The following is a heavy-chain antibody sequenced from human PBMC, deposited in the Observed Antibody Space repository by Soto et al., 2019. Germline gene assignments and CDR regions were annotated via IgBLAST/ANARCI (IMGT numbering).Heavy chain of an antibody. CDR2: IIPIFGTA. CDR1: GGTFSSYA. CDR3: ARGSGDGYNYAYFDY. V-gene: IGHV1-69*13. D-gene: IGHD5-12*01. J-gene: IGHJ4*02. Sequence: GASVKVSCKASGGTFSSYAISWVRQAPGQGLEWMGGIIPIFGTANYAQKFQGRVTITADESTSTAYMELSSLRSEDTAAYYCARGSGDGYNYAYFDYWGQGTLVTVS.